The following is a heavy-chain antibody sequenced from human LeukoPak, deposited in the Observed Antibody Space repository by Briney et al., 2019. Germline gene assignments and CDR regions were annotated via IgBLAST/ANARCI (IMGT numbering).Heavy chain of an antibody. CDR3: ARDRGLWFGEWSWAFDI. V-gene: IGHV3-30-3*01. CDR1: GFTFSSYT. CDR2: ISYDGSNK. D-gene: IGHD3-10*01. J-gene: IGHJ3*02. Sequence: GGSLRLSCAASGFTFSSYTMSWVRQAPGKGLEWVAVISYDGSNKYYADSVKGRFTISRGNSKNTLYLQMNSLRAEDTAVYYCARDRGLWFGEWSWAFDIWGQGTMVTVSS.